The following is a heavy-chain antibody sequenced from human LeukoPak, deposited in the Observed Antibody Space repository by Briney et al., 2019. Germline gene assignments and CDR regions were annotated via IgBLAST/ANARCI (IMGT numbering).Heavy chain of an antibody. CDR1: GGSIRSYY. J-gene: IGHJ4*02. V-gene: IGHV4-4*07. CDR2: IYHNGGT. D-gene: IGHD3-3*01. Sequence: SETLSLTCAVSGGSIRSYYWSWIRQPAGKGLEWIGRIYHNGGTNDNPSLKSRVTMSVDTSKNQFSLKLTSVTAADTATYYCARDGTIYGILPHLDYWGQGTLVTVAP. CDR3: ARDGTIYGILPHLDY.